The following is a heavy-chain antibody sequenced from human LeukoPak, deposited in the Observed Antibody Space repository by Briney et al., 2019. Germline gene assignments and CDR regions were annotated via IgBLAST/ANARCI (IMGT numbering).Heavy chain of an antibody. Sequence: SETLSLTCTVSGGSVSSYYWSWIRQPPGKGLEWIGYIYYSGSTNYNPSLKSRVTISVDTSKNQFSLKLSSVTAADTAVYYCARAVGSSWYDYYYGMDVWGQGTTVTVSS. J-gene: IGHJ6*02. CDR2: IYYSGST. V-gene: IGHV4-59*02. CDR3: ARAVGSSWYDYYYGMDV. D-gene: IGHD6-13*01. CDR1: GGSVSSYY.